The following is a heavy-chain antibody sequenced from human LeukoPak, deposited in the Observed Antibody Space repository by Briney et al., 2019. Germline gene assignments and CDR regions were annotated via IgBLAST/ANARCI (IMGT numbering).Heavy chain of an antibody. Sequence: SETLSLTCTVSGDSISSHYWSWIRQPPGKGLEWIGYIYYSGSTNYNPSLKSRVTISVDTSKNQFSLKLSSVTAADTAVYYCARDGYDFLSGYHSFDYWGQGTLVTVSS. CDR3: ARDGYDFLSGYHSFDY. CDR1: GDSISSHY. D-gene: IGHD3-3*01. J-gene: IGHJ4*02. CDR2: IYYSGST. V-gene: IGHV4-59*11.